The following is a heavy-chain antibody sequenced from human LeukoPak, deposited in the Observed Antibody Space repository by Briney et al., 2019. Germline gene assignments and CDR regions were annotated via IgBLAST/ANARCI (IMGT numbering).Heavy chain of an antibody. D-gene: IGHD6-13*01. CDR1: GFTFSSYS. J-gene: IGHJ4*02. Sequence: GGSLRLSCAASGFTFSSYSMNWVRQAPGKGLEWVSYISSSSSTIYYADSVKGRFTISRDNAKNSLYLQMNSLRAEDTAVYYCARASYSSSWGQGTLVTVSS. V-gene: IGHV3-48*01. CDR3: ARASYSSS. CDR2: ISSSSSTI.